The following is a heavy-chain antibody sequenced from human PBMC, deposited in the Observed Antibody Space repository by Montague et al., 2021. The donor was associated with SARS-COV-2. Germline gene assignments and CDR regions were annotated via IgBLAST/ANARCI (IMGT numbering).Heavy chain of an antibody. CDR1: GGSLISSSYY. D-gene: IGHD2-15*01. J-gene: IGHJ4*02. Sequence: SETLSLTCTVSGGSLISSSYYWGWIRQPPGKALEWIGTLYYSGSTYYNSSLKSRVTMSVDKSKNQFSLRLSSVTAADTAVYYCASTDVVLGPVPMPFDYWGQGTLVTVSS. CDR3: ASTDVVLGPVPMPFDY. V-gene: IGHV4-39*07. CDR2: LYYSGST.